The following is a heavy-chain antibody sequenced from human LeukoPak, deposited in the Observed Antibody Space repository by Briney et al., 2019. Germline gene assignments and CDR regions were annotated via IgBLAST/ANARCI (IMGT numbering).Heavy chain of an antibody. J-gene: IGHJ4*02. CDR3: AREGDGGNYFDY. CDR1: GGSIGSYY. D-gene: IGHD2-15*01. CDR2: IYYSGST. V-gene: IGHV4-59*01. Sequence: SETLSLTCTVSGGSIGSYYWSWIRQPPGKGLEWIGYIYYSGSTNYNPSLKSRVTISVDTSKNQFSLKLSSVTAADTAVYYCAREGDGGNYFDYWGQGTLVTVSS.